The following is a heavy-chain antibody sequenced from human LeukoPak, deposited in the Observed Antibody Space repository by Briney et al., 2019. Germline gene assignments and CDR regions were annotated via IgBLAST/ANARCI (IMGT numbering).Heavy chain of an antibody. V-gene: IGHV4-59*06. CDR1: GGSISSYY. CDR3: AREYRRGGCSSTSCLDY. CDR2: IYYSGST. J-gene: IGHJ4*02. Sequence: SETLSLTCTVSGGSISSYYWSWIRQHPGKGLEWIGYIYYSGSTYYNPSLKSRVTISVDTSKNQFSLKLSSVTAADTAVYYCAREYRRGGCSSTSCLDYWGQGTLVTVSS. D-gene: IGHD2-2*01.